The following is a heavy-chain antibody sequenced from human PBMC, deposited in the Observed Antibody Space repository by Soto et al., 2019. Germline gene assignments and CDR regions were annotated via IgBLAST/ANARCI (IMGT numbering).Heavy chain of an antibody. Sequence: QVQLVQSGAEVKKPGSSVKVSCKASGGTFSSYAISWVRQAPGQGLEWMGGIIPIFGTANYAQKFQGRVTITADESTSTAYMERSSLRSEDTAVYYCASSATPIAARQRNWFDPWGQGTLVTVSS. CDR2: IIPIFGTA. CDR3: ASSATPIAARQRNWFDP. V-gene: IGHV1-69*01. J-gene: IGHJ5*02. D-gene: IGHD6-6*01. CDR1: GGTFSSYA.